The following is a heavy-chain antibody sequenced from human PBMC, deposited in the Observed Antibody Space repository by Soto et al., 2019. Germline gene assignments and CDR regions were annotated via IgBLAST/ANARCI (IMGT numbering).Heavy chain of an antibody. D-gene: IGHD3-10*01. V-gene: IGHV4-39*07. CDR3: ARVKASGVNFDY. J-gene: IGHJ4*02. Sequence: SGTLSLTCTVSGGSISSASYYWGWIRPPPGKGLEWIAKIYYGGSTYYNPSLKSRVTLSVDTSKNQFSLKLSSVTAADTAVYYCARVKASGVNFDYWGQGTLVTVSS. CDR1: GGSISSASYY. CDR2: IYYGGST.